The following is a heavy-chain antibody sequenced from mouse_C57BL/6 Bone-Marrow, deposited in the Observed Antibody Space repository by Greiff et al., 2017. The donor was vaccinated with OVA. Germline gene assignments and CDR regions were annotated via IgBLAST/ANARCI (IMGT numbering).Heavy chain of an antibody. CDR2: IDPETGGT. J-gene: IGHJ4*01. CDR3: TRGYSNYYAMDY. CDR1: GYTFTDYE. V-gene: IGHV1-15*01. D-gene: IGHD2-5*01. Sequence: QVQLQQSGAELVRPGASVTLSCKASGYTFTDYEMHWVKQTPVHGLEWIGAIDPETGGTAYNQKFKGKAILTADKSSSTAYMELRSLTSEDSAVYYCTRGYSNYYAMDYWSQGTSVTVSS.